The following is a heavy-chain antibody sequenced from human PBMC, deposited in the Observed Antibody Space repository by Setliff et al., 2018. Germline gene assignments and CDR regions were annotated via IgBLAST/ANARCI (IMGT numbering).Heavy chain of an antibody. D-gene: IGHD2-8*02. Sequence: LRLSCAASGFTFSSYAMSWVRQAPGKGLEWVSAISGSGGSIGYGDSVEGRFTISGDNSKNTLYLQMNSLRAEDTAVYFCAKSPVAYCSGAVCYPFDYWGQGTLVTVSS. CDR3: AKSPVAYCSGAVCYPFDY. J-gene: IGHJ4*02. V-gene: IGHV3-23*01. CDR2: ISGSGGSI. CDR1: GFTFSSYA.